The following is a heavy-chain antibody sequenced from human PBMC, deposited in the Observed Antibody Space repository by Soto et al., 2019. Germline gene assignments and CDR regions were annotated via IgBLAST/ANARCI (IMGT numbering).Heavy chain of an antibody. CDR1: GYTLTELS. V-gene: IGHV1-24*01. J-gene: IGHJ4*02. CDR3: ATGRVAYYDVKYYFDY. CDR2: FDPEDGET. Sequence: GASVKVSCKVSGYTLTELSMHWVRQAPGEGLEWMGGFDPEDGETIYAQKFQGRVTMTEDTSTDTAYMELSSLRSEDTAVYYCATGRVAYYDVKYYFDYWGQGTLVTVSS. D-gene: IGHD3-22*01.